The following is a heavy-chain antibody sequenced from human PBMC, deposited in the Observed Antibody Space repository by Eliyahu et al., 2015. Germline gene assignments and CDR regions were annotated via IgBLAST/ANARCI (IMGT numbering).Heavy chain of an antibody. CDR1: GYTFTSYY. Sequence: KASGYTFTSYYMHWVRQAPGQGLEWMGIINPSGGSTSYAQKFQGRVTMTRDTSTSTVYMELSSLRSEDTAVYYCARDRDGDFNPLLIYYFDYWGQGTLVTVSS. V-gene: IGHV1-46*01. D-gene: IGHD4-17*01. CDR2: INPSGGST. CDR3: ARDRDGDFNPLLIYYFDY. J-gene: IGHJ4*02.